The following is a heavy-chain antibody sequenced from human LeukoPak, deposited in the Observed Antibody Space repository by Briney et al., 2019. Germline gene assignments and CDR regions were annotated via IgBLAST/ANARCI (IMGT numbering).Heavy chain of an antibody. CDR1: GYTLTELS. J-gene: IGHJ3*02. V-gene: IGHV1-24*01. CDR3: GTAARDRHGCSGYERDI. Sequence: GASLKVSCEASGYTLTELSMHWVRQAPGKGLEWMGGFDPEDGDTIYAQKFQGRVTMTEDTSTDTPYMELNSLRSEDTAVYYCGTAARDRHGCSGYERDIWGQGTLVTVSS. D-gene: IGHD5-12*01. CDR2: FDPEDGDT.